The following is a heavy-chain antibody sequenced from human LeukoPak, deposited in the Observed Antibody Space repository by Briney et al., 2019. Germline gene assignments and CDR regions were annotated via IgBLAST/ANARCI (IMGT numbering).Heavy chain of an antibody. CDR2: IKPGGSQK. Sequence: GGSLRLSCVASGFSFNGDWMNWVRQAPGKGLEWVANIKPGGSQKYYVGSVKGRFTISRDNAEKSLFLQMNSLRAEDTAVYYCVRDGPAFLDFDYWGQGTLVTVSS. V-gene: IGHV3-7*01. D-gene: IGHD2-2*01. J-gene: IGHJ4*02. CDR1: GFSFNGDW. CDR3: VRDGPAFLDFDY.